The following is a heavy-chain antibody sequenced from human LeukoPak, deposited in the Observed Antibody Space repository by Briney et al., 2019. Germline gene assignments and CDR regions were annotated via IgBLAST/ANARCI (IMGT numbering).Heavy chain of an antibody. Sequence: SETLSLTCAVYGGSFSGYYWSWIRQSPGKGLEWIGEINHSGRTNYNPSLKSRVTISVDTSKNQFSLKLSSVTAADTAIYYCAREKTGGDYGYWGQGTLVTVSS. CDR1: GGSFSGYY. V-gene: IGHV4-34*01. J-gene: IGHJ4*02. D-gene: IGHD4-17*01. CDR3: AREKTGGDYGY. CDR2: INHSGRT.